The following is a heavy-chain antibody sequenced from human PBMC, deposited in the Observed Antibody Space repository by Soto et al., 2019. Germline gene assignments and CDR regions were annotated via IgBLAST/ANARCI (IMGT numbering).Heavy chain of an antibody. CDR1: GGSISSSNW. Sequence: QVQLQESGPGLVKPSGTLSLTCAVSGGSISSSNWWSWVRQPPGKGLEWIGEIYHSGSTNYNPSRKSRVTISVDKSQNQFSLKLSAVTAEDTAVYYCASSSSGWFSYWGQGTLVTVSS. D-gene: IGHD6-19*01. CDR3: ASSSSGWFSY. CDR2: IYHSGST. J-gene: IGHJ4*02. V-gene: IGHV4-4*02.